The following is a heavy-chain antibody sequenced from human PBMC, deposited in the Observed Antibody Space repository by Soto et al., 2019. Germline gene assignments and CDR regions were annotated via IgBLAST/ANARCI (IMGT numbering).Heavy chain of an antibody. V-gene: IGHV4-59*01. CDR2: VYYGGST. J-gene: IGHJ4*02. CDR3: ARGYSSNWCRLDS. CDR1: GGSINSYY. Sequence: PSATLSLTCTVSGGSINSYYWTWIRQPPGKGLEWIAYVYYGGSTNYNPSLRSRLTVSVDTSKNQFSLNLNSVTAADTAVYYCARGYSSNWCRLDSWGQGILVTVSS. D-gene: IGHD6-13*01.